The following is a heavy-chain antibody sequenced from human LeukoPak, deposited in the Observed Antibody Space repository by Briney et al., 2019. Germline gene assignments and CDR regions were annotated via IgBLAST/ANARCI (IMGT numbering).Heavy chain of an antibody. Sequence: PGGSLRLSCAASGFTFSSYWMHWVRQAPGKGLVWVSRINSDGSSTSYADSVKGRFTISRDNVKNTLYLQMNSLRAEDTAVYYCASSVQLWSPTLYWGQGTLVTVSS. D-gene: IGHD5-18*01. V-gene: IGHV3-74*01. J-gene: IGHJ4*02. CDR1: GFTFSSYW. CDR2: INSDGSST. CDR3: ASSVQLWSPTLY.